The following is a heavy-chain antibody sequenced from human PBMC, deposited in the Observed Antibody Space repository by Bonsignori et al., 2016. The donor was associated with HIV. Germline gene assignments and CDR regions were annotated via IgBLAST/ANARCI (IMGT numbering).Heavy chain of an antibody. Sequence: GGSLTLSCTASGFSFSYYWMHWVRQAPGKGLVWVASIGVDSDGSVTGYAGSVKGRFTVSRDNAKNTLYLQMNSLRAEDTAVYYCARGVSGAGNDYWGQGTLVTVSS. CDR1: GFSFSYYW. CDR3: ARGVSGAGNDY. J-gene: IGHJ4*02. V-gene: IGHV3-74*01. CDR2: IGVDSDGSVT. D-gene: IGHD6-13*01.